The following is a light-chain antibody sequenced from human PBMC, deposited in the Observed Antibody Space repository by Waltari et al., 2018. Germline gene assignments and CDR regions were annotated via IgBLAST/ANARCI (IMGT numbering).Light chain of an antibody. CDR3: CSYGGSYSFVV. V-gene: IGLV2-11*01. Sequence: HSALTQPRSVSGSPGQSVTISCTGTSSDVGGYNYVSWYQQHPGKAPKLIIYDVTKRPPGVPDRFAGSKSGNTASLTIAGLQAEDEADYYCCSYGGSYSFVVFGGGTKLTVL. CDR2: DVT. CDR1: SSDVGGYNY. J-gene: IGLJ2*01.